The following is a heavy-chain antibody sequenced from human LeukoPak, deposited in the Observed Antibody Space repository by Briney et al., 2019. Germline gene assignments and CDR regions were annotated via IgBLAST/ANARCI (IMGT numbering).Heavy chain of an antibody. J-gene: IGHJ4*02. CDR3: AREGPSSSWYSLDY. CDR2: FNWNGVST. CDR1: GFTFDDYG. D-gene: IGHD6-13*01. V-gene: IGHV3-20*04. Sequence: PGGSLRLSCAASGFTFDDYGMSWVRRAPGKGLEWVSCFNWNGVSTGYADSVKGRFTISRDNAKNSLYLQMNSLRAEDTALYYCAREGPSSSWYSLDYWGQGTLVTVSS.